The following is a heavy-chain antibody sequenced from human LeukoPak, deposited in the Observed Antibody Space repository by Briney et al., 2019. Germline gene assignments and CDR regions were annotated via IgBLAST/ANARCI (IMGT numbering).Heavy chain of an antibody. D-gene: IGHD6-13*01. CDR1: GGSISSYY. Sequence: SETLSLTCTVSGGSISSYYWSWIRQPPGKGLEWIGYIYHSGSTYYNPSLKSRVTISVDRSKNQFSLKLSSVTAADTAVYYCARSGIAAAGHYFDYWGQGTLVAVSS. J-gene: IGHJ4*02. V-gene: IGHV4-59*12. CDR3: ARSGIAAAGHYFDY. CDR2: IYHSGST.